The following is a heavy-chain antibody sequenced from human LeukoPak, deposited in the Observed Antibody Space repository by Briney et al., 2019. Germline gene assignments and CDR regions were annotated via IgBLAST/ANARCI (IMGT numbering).Heavy chain of an antibody. V-gene: IGHV3-49*03. Sequence: GGSLRLSCAASGFTVSNNYMSWFRQAPGKGLEWVGFIRSKAYGGTTEYAASVKGRFTISRDDSKSIAYLQMNSLKTEDTAVYYCTRDPYYDSSGYYLSDYFDYWGQGTLVTVSS. J-gene: IGHJ4*02. D-gene: IGHD3-22*01. CDR1: GFTVSNNY. CDR2: IRSKAYGGTT. CDR3: TRDPYYDSSGYYLSDYFDY.